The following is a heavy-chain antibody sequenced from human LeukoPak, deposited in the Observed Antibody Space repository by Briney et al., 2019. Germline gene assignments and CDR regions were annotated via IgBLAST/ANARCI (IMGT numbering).Heavy chain of an antibody. CDR3: ARYVDYYDSSGYLAHDAFDI. Sequence: SETLSLTCAVSGGSISSGGYSWSWIRQPPGKGLEWIGYIYHSGSTYYNPSLKSRVTISVDRSKNQFSLKLSSVTAADTAVYYCARYVDYYDSSGYLAHDAFDIWGQGTMVTVSS. V-gene: IGHV4-30-2*01. CDR1: GGSISSGGYS. J-gene: IGHJ3*02. CDR2: IYHSGST. D-gene: IGHD3-22*01.